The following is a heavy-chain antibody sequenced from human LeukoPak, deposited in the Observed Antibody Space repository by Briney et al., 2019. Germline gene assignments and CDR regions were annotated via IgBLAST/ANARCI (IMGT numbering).Heavy chain of an antibody. V-gene: IGHV3-21*01. Sequence: PGGSLRLSCAASGFTFSSYNMNWVRRAPGKGLEWVSSITSTGTYTFYADSVKGRFTISRDNSKNSLYLQMISLRAEDTAIYYCARDPYSGSYGDSYYYYMDVWGKGTTVTISS. CDR1: GFTFSSYN. D-gene: IGHD1-26*01. CDR3: ARDPYSGSYGDSYYYYMDV. CDR2: ITSTGTYT. J-gene: IGHJ6*03.